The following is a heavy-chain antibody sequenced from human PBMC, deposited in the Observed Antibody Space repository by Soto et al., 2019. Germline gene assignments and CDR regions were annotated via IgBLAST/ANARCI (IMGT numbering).Heavy chain of an antibody. CDR3: ARGLYGSGRYYPPSPYCYGMDV. D-gene: IGHD3-10*01. Sequence: PSQTLSLTCAISGDSASSNSAAWNWIRQSPSRGLEWLGRTYYRSKWYNDYAVSVKSRITINPDTSKNQFSLQLNSVTPEDTAVYYCARGLYGSGRYYPPSPYCYGMDVWGQGTTVTVSS. CDR2: TYYRSKWYN. CDR1: GDSASSNSAA. J-gene: IGHJ6*02. V-gene: IGHV6-1*01.